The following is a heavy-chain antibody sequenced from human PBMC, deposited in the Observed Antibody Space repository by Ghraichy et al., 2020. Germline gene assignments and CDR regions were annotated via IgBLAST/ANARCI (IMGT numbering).Heavy chain of an antibody. CDR2: ISGTGDST. V-gene: IGHV3-23*01. CDR1: AFTFSSYA. J-gene: IGHJ4*02. CDR3: AKGVSSSRYYFDY. D-gene: IGHD6-13*01. Sequence: GESLNISCAASAFTFSSYAMTWVRQAPGKGLEWVSGISGTGDSTYYADSVKGRFTISRDNSKNTLYLQMNSLRAEDTAVYFCAKGVSSSRYYFDYWGQGTLVTVSS.